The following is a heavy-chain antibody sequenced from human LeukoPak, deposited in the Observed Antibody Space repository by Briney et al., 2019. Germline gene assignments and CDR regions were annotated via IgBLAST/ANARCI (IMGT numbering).Heavy chain of an antibody. Sequence: GGSLRLSCAASGFTFSSYSMNWVRQAPGKGLEWVSSISSSSSYIYYADSVKGRFTISRDNAKNSLYLQMNSLRAEDTAVHYCARADRLGAALLASFDYWGQGTLVTVSS. J-gene: IGHJ4*02. V-gene: IGHV3-21*01. CDR2: ISSSSSYI. CDR3: ARADRLGAALLASFDY. CDR1: GFTFSSYS. D-gene: IGHD3-16*01.